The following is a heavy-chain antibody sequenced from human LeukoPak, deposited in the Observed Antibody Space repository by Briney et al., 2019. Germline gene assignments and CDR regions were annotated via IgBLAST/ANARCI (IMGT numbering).Heavy chain of an antibody. CDR1: GYTFTGYY. CDR3: ARGIAVAGTVWFDP. CDR2: INPNSGGT. Sequence: ASVKVSCKASGYTFTGYYMHWVRQAPGQGLEWMGWINPNSGGTNYAQKLQGRVTMTRDTSISTAYMELSRLRSDDTAVYYCARGIAVAGTVWFDPWGRGTLVTVSS. D-gene: IGHD6-19*01. V-gene: IGHV1-2*02. J-gene: IGHJ5*02.